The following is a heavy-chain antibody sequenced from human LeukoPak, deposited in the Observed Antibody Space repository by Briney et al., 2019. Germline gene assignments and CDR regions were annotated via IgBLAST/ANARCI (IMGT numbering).Heavy chain of an antibody. J-gene: IGHJ4*02. CDR2: ISSSGSTI. Sequence: GGSLRLSCAASGFTFSDYYMNWIRQAPGKGLEWVSYISSSGSTIYYADSAKGRFTISRDNAKNSLYLQMNSLRAEDTAVYYCASDGSSGYPNYYFEYWGQGTLVTVSS. CDR3: ASDGSSGYPNYYFEY. CDR1: GFTFSDYY. V-gene: IGHV3-11*01. D-gene: IGHD3-22*01.